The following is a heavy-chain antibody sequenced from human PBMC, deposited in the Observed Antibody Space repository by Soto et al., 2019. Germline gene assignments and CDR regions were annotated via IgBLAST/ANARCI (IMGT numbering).Heavy chain of an antibody. J-gene: IGHJ4*02. D-gene: IGHD3-9*01. CDR3: ARAQGNLDWLLYFDY. CDR1: GFTFDDYD. V-gene: IGHV3-9*01. CDR2: ISWNSATI. Sequence: PGGSLRLSCAASGFTFDDYDMHWVRQAPGKGLEWVSRISWNSATIGYADSAKGRFTISRDNAKNSLYLQMNSLRADDTAFYYCARAQGNLDWLLYFDYWGQGTPVTVSS.